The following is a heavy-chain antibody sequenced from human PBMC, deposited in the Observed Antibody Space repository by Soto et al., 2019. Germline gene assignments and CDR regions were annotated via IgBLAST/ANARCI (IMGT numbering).Heavy chain of an antibody. CDR3: ERERGGYSNGDC. D-gene: IGHD5-18*01. CDR1: GYTFSDYG. CDR2: VNIYRGTT. V-gene: IGHV1-18*01. Sequence: QVQLVQSGAEVQKPGASVRVSGKPSGYTFSDYGISWVRQAPGQGLEWMGWVNIYRGTTNYAQKFQDRVTMTTDTSTPTTYLDLTSLTSDGPAVYYCERERGGYSNGDCWGPGTLVTLSS. J-gene: IGHJ4*02.